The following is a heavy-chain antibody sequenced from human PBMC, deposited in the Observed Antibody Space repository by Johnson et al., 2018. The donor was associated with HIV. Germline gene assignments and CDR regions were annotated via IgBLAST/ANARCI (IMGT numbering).Heavy chain of an antibody. J-gene: IGHJ3*02. Sequence: VESGGDVVQPGRSLRLSCSASGFSFNDYAMQWVRQAPGKGLEWVSYISSSGSTIYYADSVKGRFTISRDNAKNSLYLLMNSLRAEDTAVYYCARGGTYSSSWSDACHIWGQGTMVTVSS. D-gene: IGHD6-13*01. CDR2: ISSSGSTI. CDR1: GFSFNDYA. CDR3: ARGGTYSSSWSDACHI. V-gene: IGHV3-48*03.